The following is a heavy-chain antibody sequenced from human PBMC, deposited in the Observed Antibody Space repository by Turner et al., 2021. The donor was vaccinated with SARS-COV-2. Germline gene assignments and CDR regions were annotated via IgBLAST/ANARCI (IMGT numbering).Heavy chain of an antibody. D-gene: IGHD1-26*01. CDR1: GFSLSNAKMG. CDR2: IFSNDEK. V-gene: IGHV2-26*01. Sequence: VTLKESGPVLVKPTETLTLTCTVSGFSLSNAKMGVSWIRQPPGKALEWLAHIFSNDEKCYITSLKSRLTISNYTSKSQVVLTMTNMDPVDTATYYCARIMWWELAYGMDVWGQGTTVTVSS. J-gene: IGHJ6*02. CDR3: ARIMWWELAYGMDV.